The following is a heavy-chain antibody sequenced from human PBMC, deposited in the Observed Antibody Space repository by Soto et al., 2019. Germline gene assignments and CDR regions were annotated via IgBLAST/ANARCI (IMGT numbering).Heavy chain of an antibody. V-gene: IGHV3-30-3*01. CDR1: GFTFSSYA. D-gene: IGHD5-12*01. Sequence: QVQLVESGGGVVQPGRSLRLSCAASGFTFSSYAMHWVRQAPGKGLEWVAVISYDGSNKYYADSVKGRFTISRDNSKNTLYLQMNSLRAEDTAVYYCARRPPKRYDPRTVLDYWGQGTLVTVSS. CDR2: ISYDGSNK. J-gene: IGHJ4*02. CDR3: ARRPPKRYDPRTVLDY.